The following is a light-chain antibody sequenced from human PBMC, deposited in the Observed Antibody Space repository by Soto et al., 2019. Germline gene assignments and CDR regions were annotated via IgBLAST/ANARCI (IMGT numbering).Light chain of an antibody. CDR1: SSNIGNNY. V-gene: IGLV1-51*02. J-gene: IGLJ1*01. CDR2: ENN. CDR3: GTWDSSVSAYV. Sequence: TQPPSVSAAPGQKVTISCSGSSSNIGNNYVSWYQQLPGTAPKLLIYENNKRPSGFPDRFSGSKSGTSATLGITGLQTWDEADYYCGTWDSSVSAYVFGTGTKGTV.